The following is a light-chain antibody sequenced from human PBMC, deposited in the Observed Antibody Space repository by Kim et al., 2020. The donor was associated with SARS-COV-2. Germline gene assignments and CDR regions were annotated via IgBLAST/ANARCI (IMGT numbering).Light chain of an antibody. CDR1: SSDVGSYDL. CDR2: EDT. V-gene: IGLV2-23*01. Sequence: HSITVSCTGASSDVGSYDLVSSYQQHPDKAPKLIIYEDTKPPSGVSTRFSGSKSGNTASLTISGLQAEDDADYYICSYAGSGTSLFGGGTNVTVL. CDR3: CSYAGSGTSL. J-gene: IGLJ2*01.